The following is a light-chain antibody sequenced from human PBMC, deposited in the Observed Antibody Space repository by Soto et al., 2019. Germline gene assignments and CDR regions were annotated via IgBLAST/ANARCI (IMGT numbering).Light chain of an antibody. V-gene: IGLV2-23*02. CDR2: EVN. Sequence: QPVLTQPASMSGSPGQSITISCTGTSSDVGSYYPVSWFQQHPGKAPKLIIYEVNKRPSGVSDRFSGSKSGNTASLTISGLQAADEAEYYCCSYAGDTTFFVFGTGTKLTVL. CDR3: CSYAGDTTFFV. CDR1: SSDVGSYYP. J-gene: IGLJ1*01.